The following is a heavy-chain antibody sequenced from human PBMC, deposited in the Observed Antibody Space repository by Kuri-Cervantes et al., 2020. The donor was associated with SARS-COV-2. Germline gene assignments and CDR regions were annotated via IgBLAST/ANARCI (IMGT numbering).Heavy chain of an antibody. V-gene: IGHV4-30-2*01. CDR3: ARELVVPAATGYYYYGMDV. J-gene: IGHJ6*02. D-gene: IGHD2-2*01. Sequence: SCAVYGGSFSGYSWSWIRQPPGKGLEWIGYIYHSGSTYYNPSLKSRVTISVDRSKNQFSLKLSSVTAADTAVYYCARELVVPAATGYYYYGMDVWGQGTTVTVSS. CDR2: IYHSGST. CDR1: GGSFSGYS.